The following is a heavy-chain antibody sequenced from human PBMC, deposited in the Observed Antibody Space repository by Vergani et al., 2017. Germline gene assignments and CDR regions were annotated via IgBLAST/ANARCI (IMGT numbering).Heavy chain of an antibody. CDR1: GGSISSYY. CDR3: ARDQAGSGWYFDY. Sequence: QVQLQESGPGLVKPSETLSLTCTVSGGSISSYYWSWIRQPPGKGLEWIGSIYYSGSTYYNPSLKSRVTISVDTSKNQFSLKLSSVTAADTAVYYCARDQAGSGWYFDYWGQGTLVTVSS. J-gene: IGHJ4*02. CDR2: IYYSGST. D-gene: IGHD6-19*01. V-gene: IGHV4-39*07.